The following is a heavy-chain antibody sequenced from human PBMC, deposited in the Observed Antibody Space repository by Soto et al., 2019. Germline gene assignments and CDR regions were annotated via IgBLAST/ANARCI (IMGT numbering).Heavy chain of an antibody. CDR2: IYYSGST. CDR1: GGSINNYY. CDR3: AKPRKPFAY. J-gene: IGHJ1*01. Sequence: PSETLSLTCTVSGGSINNYYWSWIRQPPGKGLEWIGYIYYSGSTNYNPTLKSRVSISVDTSKNQFSLTLTSVTAADTAVYYCAKPRKPFAYWGQGTLVTVSS. V-gene: IGHV4-59*08.